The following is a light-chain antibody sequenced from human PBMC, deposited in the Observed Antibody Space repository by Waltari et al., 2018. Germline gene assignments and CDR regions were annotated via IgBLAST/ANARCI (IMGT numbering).Light chain of an antibody. CDR1: QSVSRA. V-gene: IGKV3-20*01. Sequence: EFVLTQSPAPLSLSPGESAPLSCRASQSVSRALAWYQQKPGQAPRLLIYGASSRATGIPDRFSGSGSGTDFSLTISRLEPEDFAVYYCQEYVTLPATFGQGTKVEI. CDR2: GAS. J-gene: IGKJ1*01. CDR3: QEYVTLPAT.